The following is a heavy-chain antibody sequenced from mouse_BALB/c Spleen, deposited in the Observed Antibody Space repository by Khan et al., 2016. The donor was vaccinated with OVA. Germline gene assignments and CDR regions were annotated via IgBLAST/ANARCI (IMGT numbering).Heavy chain of an antibody. Sequence: QVQLQQSGAELVRPGTSVKVSCKASGYAFTDYLIEWLKQRPGQGLEWIGVIIPGSGDITYNEKFKDKATLTADKSSSTAYMQLTSLTSDDSAVYFCSRSGYGFGAYWGPGTLVTVSA. CDR2: IIPGSGDI. D-gene: IGHD3-2*02. CDR3: SRSGYGFGAY. CDR1: GYAFTDYL. J-gene: IGHJ3*01. V-gene: IGHV1-54*03.